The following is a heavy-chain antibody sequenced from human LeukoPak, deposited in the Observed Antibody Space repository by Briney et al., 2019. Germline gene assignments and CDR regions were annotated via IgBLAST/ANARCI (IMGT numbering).Heavy chain of an antibody. V-gene: IGHV3-23*01. D-gene: IGHD6-13*01. Sequence: GGSLRLSCAASGFSFDTYAMTWVRQAPGKGLEWVSAISGDGGSTYYAVSVKGRFTISRDNSKNSLYLQMNGLRAEDTAVYYCTLGSLYSSSWYGDYWGQGTLVTVSS. CDR1: GFSFDTYA. CDR3: TLGSLYSSSWYGDY. J-gene: IGHJ4*02. CDR2: ISGDGGST.